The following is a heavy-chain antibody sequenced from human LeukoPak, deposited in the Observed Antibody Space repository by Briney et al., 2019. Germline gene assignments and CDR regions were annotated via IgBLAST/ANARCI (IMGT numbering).Heavy chain of an antibody. J-gene: IGHJ6*03. V-gene: IGHV4-39*07. CDR2: IHYTGTT. D-gene: IGHD3-16*01. CDR3: ARTGGSFYFYYYRDV. Sequence: SETLSLTCTVSGGSIRSSTFNWGWIRQPPGRGLEWIGSIHYTGTTFYNPCLKSRVTISVDTSKSQFSLKLRSVTAAGTAVYYCARTGGSFYFYYYRDVGGKGTRVTVS. CDR1: GGSIRSSTFN.